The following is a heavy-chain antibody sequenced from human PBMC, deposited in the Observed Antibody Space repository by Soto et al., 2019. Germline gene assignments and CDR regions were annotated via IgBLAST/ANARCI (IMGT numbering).Heavy chain of an antibody. J-gene: IGHJ5*02. CDR3: ARARSGRFLEWLSRPNWFDP. CDR2: MNPNSGNT. CDR1: GYTFTSYD. Sequence: ASVKVSCKASGYTFTSYDINWVRQATGQRLEWMGWMNPNSGNTGYSQKFQGRVTITRDTSASTAYIELSSLRSEDTAVYYCARARSGRFLEWLSRPNWFDPWGQGTLVTVSS. D-gene: IGHD3-3*01. V-gene: IGHV1-8*01.